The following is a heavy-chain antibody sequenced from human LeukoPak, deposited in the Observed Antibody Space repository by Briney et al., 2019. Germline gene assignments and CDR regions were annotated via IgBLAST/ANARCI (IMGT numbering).Heavy chain of an antibody. CDR1: GYTLTELS. Sequence: GASVKVSCKVSGYTLTELSMHWVRQAPGKGLEWMGGFDPEDGETIYAQKFQGRVTMTEDTSTDTAYMELSSLRSDDTAVYYCARVGVYCSGGSCYSDYWGQGTLVTVSS. D-gene: IGHD2-15*01. CDR3: ARVGVYCSGGSCYSDY. J-gene: IGHJ4*02. V-gene: IGHV1-24*01. CDR2: FDPEDGET.